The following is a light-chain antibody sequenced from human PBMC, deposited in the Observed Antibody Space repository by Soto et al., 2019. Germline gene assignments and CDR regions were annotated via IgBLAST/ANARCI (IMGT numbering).Light chain of an antibody. J-gene: IGLJ3*02. V-gene: IGLV2-14*03. CDR2: DVA. CDR3: SSYTRSGTPV. Sequence: QSALTQPASVSESPGQSITISCTGTSSDVGFYSYVSWYQHHPGNAPKLLIYDVANRPSGVSNRFSGSKSDNTAYLSISGRHAEDEADYYCSSYTRSGTPVFGGGTTLTVL. CDR1: SSDVGFYSY.